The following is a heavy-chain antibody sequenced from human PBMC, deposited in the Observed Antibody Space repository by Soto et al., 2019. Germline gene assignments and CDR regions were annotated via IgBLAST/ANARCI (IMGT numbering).Heavy chain of an antibody. D-gene: IGHD2-2*02. V-gene: IGHV3-30-3*01. J-gene: IGHJ6*02. Sequence: GGSLRLSCAASGFTYSTYTMHWVRQAPGKGLEWVAVISYDGNNKFYADSVKGRFTISRDSTKQTLYLQMNSLRPDDTAMYYCARAGGYIRTTPNPRAYDMDVWAQGTTVTGSS. CDR1: GFTYSTYT. CDR2: ISYDGNNK. CDR3: ARAGGYIRTTPNPRAYDMDV.